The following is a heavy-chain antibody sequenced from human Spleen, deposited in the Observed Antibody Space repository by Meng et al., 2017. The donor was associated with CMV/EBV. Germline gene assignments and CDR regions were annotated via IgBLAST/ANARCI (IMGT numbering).Heavy chain of an antibody. V-gene: IGHV3-9*01. J-gene: IGHJ6*02. D-gene: IGHD2-2*02. CDR1: GFTFDDYA. CDR3: ARVAVQYCSSTSCYTSYGMDV. CDR2: ISWNSGSI. Sequence: SLKISCAASGFTFDDYAMHWVRQAPGKGLEWVSGISWNSGSIGYADSVKGRFTISRDNVMNSLYLQMHSLRAEDTAVYYCARVAVQYCSSTSCYTSYGMDVWGQGTSVTV.